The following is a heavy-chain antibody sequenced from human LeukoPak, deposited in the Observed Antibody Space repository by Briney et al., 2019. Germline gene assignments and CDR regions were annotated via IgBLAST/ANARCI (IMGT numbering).Heavy chain of an antibody. J-gene: IGHJ5*02. CDR3: AKRGNTISFFDP. D-gene: IGHD5-24*01. Sequence: GGSLRLSRAASGIIFSNYAMTWVRQAPGKGLEWVSDIIVSGASTNYADSVKGRFIISRDNSKNTLYLQMNSLRAEDTAVYYCAKRGNTISFFDPWGQGTLVTVSS. CDR2: IIVSGAST. CDR1: GIIFSNYA. V-gene: IGHV3-23*01.